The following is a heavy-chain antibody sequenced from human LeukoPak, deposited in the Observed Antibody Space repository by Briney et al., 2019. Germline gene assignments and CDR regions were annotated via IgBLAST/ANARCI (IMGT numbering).Heavy chain of an antibody. D-gene: IGHD1-1*01. V-gene: IGHV3-23*01. CDR2: ISGAGDDT. CDR1: GFTFSTYA. Sequence: PGGSLRLSCAASGFTFSTYAMIWVRQGPDKELEWVSAISGAGDDTYYADSVKGRFTISRDNSKNMVHVQMSSLRAEDTAVYYCAKLSGTFGTTSRVLDSWGQGTLVTVSS. J-gene: IGHJ4*02. CDR3: AKLSGTFGTTSRVLDS.